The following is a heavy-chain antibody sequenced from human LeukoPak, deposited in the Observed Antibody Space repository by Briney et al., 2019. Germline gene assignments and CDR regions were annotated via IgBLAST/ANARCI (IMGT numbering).Heavy chain of an antibody. Sequence: PGGSLRLSCAASGFTFTSYAMTWVRQAPGKGLEWVSGISNSGSSTYYADSVKGRFTISRDNSRNTLYLQLSSLRAEDTAVYYCANTTVRGSYNMDVWGQGTTVTVSS. J-gene: IGHJ6*02. V-gene: IGHV3-23*01. CDR1: GFTFTSYA. CDR3: ANTTVRGSYNMDV. CDR2: ISNSGSST. D-gene: IGHD3-10*01.